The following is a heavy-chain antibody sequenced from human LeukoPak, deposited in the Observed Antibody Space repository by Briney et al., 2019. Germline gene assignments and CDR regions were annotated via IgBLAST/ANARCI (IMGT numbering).Heavy chain of an antibody. J-gene: IGHJ4*02. CDR2: IRQDETEK. Sequence: GGSLRLSSAASGLTFSGYLMSWVRQAPGGGLEWVAKIRQDETEKHYVDSLKGRFTISRNNVETALYLQMNSLRAEHTAVYYCAKIGDAYWGQGPLVTVSS. CDR3: AKIGDAY. V-gene: IGHV3-7*01. CDR1: GLTFSGYL. D-gene: IGHD2/OR15-2a*01.